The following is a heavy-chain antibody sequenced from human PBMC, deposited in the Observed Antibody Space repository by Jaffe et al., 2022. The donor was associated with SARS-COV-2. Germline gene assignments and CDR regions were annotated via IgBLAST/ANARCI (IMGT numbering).Heavy chain of an antibody. CDR2: INSDGSST. D-gene: IGHD2-2*01. V-gene: IGHV3-74*01. CDR3: TRERRYCSGTSCYKPDDY. J-gene: IGHJ4*02. CDR1: GFTFSNYW. Sequence: EVQLVESGGGLVQPGGSLRLSCAASGFTFSNYWMHWVRQAPGKGLAWVSRINSDGSSTDYADSVKGRFSISRDNAKNTLHLQMDSLRAEDTAIYYCTRERRYCSGTSCYKPDDYWGQGTLVTVSS.